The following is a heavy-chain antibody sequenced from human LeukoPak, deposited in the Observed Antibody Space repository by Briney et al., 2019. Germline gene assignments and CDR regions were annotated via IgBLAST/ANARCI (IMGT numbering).Heavy chain of an antibody. D-gene: IGHD3-10*01. V-gene: IGHV3-7*01. CDR1: GFTFSSYS. J-gene: IGHJ4*02. CDR3: ARDNGLLWFGELLYPYYFDY. Sequence: GGSLRLSCAASGFTFSSYSMKWVRQAPGKGLEWVANIKQDGSEKYYVDSVRGRFTISRDNAKNSLYLQMNSLRAEDTAVYYCARDNGLLWFGELLYPYYFDYWGQGTLVTVSS. CDR2: IKQDGSEK.